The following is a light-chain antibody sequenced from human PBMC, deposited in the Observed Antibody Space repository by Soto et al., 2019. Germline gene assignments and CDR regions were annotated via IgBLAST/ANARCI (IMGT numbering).Light chain of an antibody. J-gene: IGKJ1*01. CDR1: QTSSSW. CDR3: QQYVTEFRT. CDR2: KAS. Sequence: DIQMTQSPSTLSASVGDRVTITCRASQTSSSWLAGYQQQPGKAPKLLIYKASTLKRGGPSSGSCSGAGKAGTSPSSSLQPDDVETDYCQQYVTEFRTFGQGTKVDIK. V-gene: IGKV1-5*03.